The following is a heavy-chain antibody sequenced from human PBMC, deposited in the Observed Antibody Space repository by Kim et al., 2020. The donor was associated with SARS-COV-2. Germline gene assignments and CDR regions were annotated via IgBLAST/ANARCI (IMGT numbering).Heavy chain of an antibody. CDR1: GFTFSSYS. V-gene: IGHV3-21*01. CDR3: ARDGVTRLPFSSSFWDV. Sequence: GGSLRLSCAASGFTFSSYSMNWVRQAPGKGLEWVSSISSSSSYIYYADSVKGRFTISRDNAKNSLYLQMNSLRAEDTAVYYCARDGVTRLPFSSSFWDVWGQGTTVTLSS. D-gene: IGHD4-17*01. J-gene: IGHJ6*02. CDR2: ISSSSSYI.